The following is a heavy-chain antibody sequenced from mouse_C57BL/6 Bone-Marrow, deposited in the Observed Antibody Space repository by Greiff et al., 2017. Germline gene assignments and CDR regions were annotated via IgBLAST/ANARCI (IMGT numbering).Heavy chain of an antibody. V-gene: IGHV1-82*01. CDR2: IYPGDGDT. D-gene: IGHD2-3*01. CDR1: GYAFSSSW. Sequence: VKLQESGPELVKPGASVKISCKASGYAFSSSWMNWVKQRPGQGLEWIGRIYPGDGDTNYNGKFKGKATLTADKSSSTAYMQLSSLTSEDSAVYFCARWLLRGFAYWGQGTLVTVSA. J-gene: IGHJ3*01. CDR3: ARWLLRGFAY.